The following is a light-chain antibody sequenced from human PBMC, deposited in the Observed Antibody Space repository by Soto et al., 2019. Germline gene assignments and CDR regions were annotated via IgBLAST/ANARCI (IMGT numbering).Light chain of an antibody. CDR2: AAS. CDR1: QNINSY. CDR3: QQSYSTPL. Sequence: DIQMTQSPSSLSASVGDRVTITCRASQNINSYLNWYQQKPGKAPKLLIHAASSLQGGVPSRFSGSGSGTEFTLIISSLQPEDLATYYCQQSYSTPLFGPGTKVD. V-gene: IGKV1-39*01. J-gene: IGKJ3*01.